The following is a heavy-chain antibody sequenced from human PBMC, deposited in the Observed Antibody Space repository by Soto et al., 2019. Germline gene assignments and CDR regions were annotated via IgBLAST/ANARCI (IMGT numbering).Heavy chain of an antibody. V-gene: IGHV5-10-1*03. CDR1: GYTFTDYG. D-gene: IGHD1-26*01. J-gene: IGHJ4*02. CDR3: ARLRTVRASYFDY. CDR2: IDPRDSYT. Sequence: EVQLVQSGAEVKKPGESLTISCKGSGYTFTDYGINWVRQMPGKGLEWMGRIDPRDSYTDYSPSFQGHVTISTDTSISTAYLQWSSLTASHTAIYYCARLRTVRASYFDYWGQGTLVTVSS.